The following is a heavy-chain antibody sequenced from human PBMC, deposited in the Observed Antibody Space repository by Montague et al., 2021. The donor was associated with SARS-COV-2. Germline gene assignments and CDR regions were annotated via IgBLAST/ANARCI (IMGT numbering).Heavy chain of an antibody. CDR2: IYYSGST. V-gene: IGHV4-39*01. D-gene: IGHD5-24*01. J-gene: IGHJ4*02. CDR3: ARPRQLLRSYFDY. CDR1: GGSISSSSYY. Sequence: SETLSLTCTVSGGSISSSSYYWGWIRQPPGKGLEWIGSIYYSGSTYYNPSLKSRVTISVDTPKNQFSLKLSSVTAADTAVYYWARPRQLLRSYFDYWGQGTLVTVSS.